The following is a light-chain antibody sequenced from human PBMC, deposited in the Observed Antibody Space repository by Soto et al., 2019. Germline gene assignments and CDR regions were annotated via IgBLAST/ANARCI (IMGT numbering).Light chain of an antibody. J-gene: IGLJ1*01. V-gene: IGLV2-23*01. CDR1: SNDVGTYNL. Sequence: QSVLTQPASVSGSPGQSITISCTGTSNDVGTYNLVSWYQQRLGKGPTLVIFENDQRPSGISFRFSGSKSGNTASLTISGLQAEDEADYYCCSYAGSSTYVFGTGTKLTVL. CDR3: CSYAGSSTYV. CDR2: END.